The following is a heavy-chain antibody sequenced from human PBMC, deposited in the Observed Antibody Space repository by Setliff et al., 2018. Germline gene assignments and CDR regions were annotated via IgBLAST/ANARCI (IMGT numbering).Heavy chain of an antibody. V-gene: IGHV1-18*01. D-gene: IGHD2-8*01. CDR2: VNGYDGNT. CDR3: SRLVRYCTTTTCQTLSGAEH. J-gene: IGHJ4*02. Sequence: ASVKVSCKASGYEFNNYGIAWVRQAPGQGLEWMGWVNGYDGNTFYAPKLQGRLTMTTDASTATAYMELRSLRSDDTAIYFCSRLVRYCTTTTCQTLSGAEHWGQGTLVTVSS. CDR1: GYEFNNYG.